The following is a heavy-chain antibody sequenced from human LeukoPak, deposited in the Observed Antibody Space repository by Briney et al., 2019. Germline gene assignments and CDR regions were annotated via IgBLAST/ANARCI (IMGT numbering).Heavy chain of an antibody. CDR1: GGSISSGGYY. V-gene: IGHV4-31*03. D-gene: IGHD4-17*01. Sequence: SETLSLTCTVSGGSISSGGYYWGWIRQHPGRGLEWIGYIYYSGSTYYNPSLKSRVTISVDTSKNQFSLKLSSVTAADTAVYYCARCEALDYGDYQYYFDYWGQGTLVTVSS. CDR3: ARCEALDYGDYQYYFDY. J-gene: IGHJ4*02. CDR2: IYYSGST.